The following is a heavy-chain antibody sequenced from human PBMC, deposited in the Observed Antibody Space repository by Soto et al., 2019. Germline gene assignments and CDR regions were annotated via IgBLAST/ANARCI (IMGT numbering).Heavy chain of an antibody. V-gene: IGHV4-61*01. CDR3: ARDSYAWFDS. CDR2: LYSSGTT. J-gene: IGHJ5*01. D-gene: IGHD1-26*01. Sequence: LSLTCTVSDGSVSSGSYYWSWVRQPPGKGLEWIGYLYSSGTTNYNPSLKSRVTISVDTSKNKFSLKLTSVTPADTAVYYCARDSYAWFDSWGQGTLVTVSS. CDR1: DGSVSSGSYY.